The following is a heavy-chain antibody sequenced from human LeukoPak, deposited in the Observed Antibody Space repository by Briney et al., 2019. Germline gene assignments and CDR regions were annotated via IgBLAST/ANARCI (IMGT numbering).Heavy chain of an antibody. D-gene: IGHD5-12*01. Sequence: GGSLRLSCAASGLTFDDYGMSWVRHVPGKGLECVSGINWNGGSTGNADSVKGRFTISRDNAKNSLYLQMNSLRGEDTAVYYCAREDSGYDSGWLRGELIDYWGQGTLVTVSS. CDR3: AREDSGYDSGWLRGELIDY. V-gene: IGHV3-20*04. J-gene: IGHJ4*02. CDR2: INWNGGST. CDR1: GLTFDDYG.